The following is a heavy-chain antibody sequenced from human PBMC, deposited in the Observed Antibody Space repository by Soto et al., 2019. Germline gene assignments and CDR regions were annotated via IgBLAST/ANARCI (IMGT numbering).Heavy chain of an antibody. Sequence: QITLNESGPTVVRPTETLTLTCRFSGFSLTTSGVGVGWIRQSPGKAPEWLALIYWDDDKRYSASLKSRLTITKDTSKNQVVLTVSDLDPTDTATYYCAHRVLRTVFGLVTPTAIYFAFWGQGTPVAVSS. CDR1: GFSLTTSGVG. CDR3: AHRVLRTVFGLVTPTAIYFAF. CDR2: IYWDDDK. V-gene: IGHV2-5*02. J-gene: IGHJ4*02. D-gene: IGHD3-3*01.